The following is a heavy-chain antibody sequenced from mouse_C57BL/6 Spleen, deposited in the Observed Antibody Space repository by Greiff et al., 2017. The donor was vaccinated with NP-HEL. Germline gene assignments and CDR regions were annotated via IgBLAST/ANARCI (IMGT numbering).Heavy chain of an antibody. CDR2: ISSGSSTI. J-gene: IGHJ4*01. V-gene: IGHV5-17*01. CDR1: GFTFSDYG. CDR3: ARDFYYAMDY. Sequence: EVKVVESGGGLVKPGGSLKLSCAASGFTFSDYGMHWVRQAPETGLEWVAYISSGSSTIYYADTVKGRFTISRDNAKNTLFLQMTRLRSEDTAMYYCARDFYYAMDYWGQGTSVTVSS.